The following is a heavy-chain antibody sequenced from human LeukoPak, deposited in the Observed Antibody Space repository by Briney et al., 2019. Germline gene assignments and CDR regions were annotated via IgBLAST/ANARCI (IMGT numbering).Heavy chain of an antibody. CDR3: ARLSPRDGYNYFDY. J-gene: IGHJ4*02. D-gene: IGHD5-24*01. V-gene: IGHV4-34*01. CDR2: INHSGST. CDR1: GGSFSGYY. Sequence: SETLSLTCAVYGGSFSGYYWSWIRQPPGKGLEWIGEINHSGSTNYNPSLKSRVTISVDMSKNQFSLKLSSVTAADTAVYYCARLSPRDGYNYFDYWGQGTLVTVSS.